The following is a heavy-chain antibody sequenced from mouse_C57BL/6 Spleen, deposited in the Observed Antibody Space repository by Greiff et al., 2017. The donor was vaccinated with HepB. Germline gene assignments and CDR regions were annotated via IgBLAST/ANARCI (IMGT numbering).Heavy chain of an antibody. J-gene: IGHJ3*01. V-gene: IGHV1-69*01. CDR2: IDPSDSYT. CDR3: ARVGSSYFAWFAY. Sequence: QVQLQQSGAELVMPGASVKLSCKASGYTFTSYWMHWVKQRPGQGLEWIGEIDPSDSYTNYNQKFKGKSTLTVDKSSSTAYMQLSSLTSEDSAVYYCARVGSSYFAWFAYWGQGTLVTVAA. D-gene: IGHD1-1*01. CDR1: GYTFTSYW.